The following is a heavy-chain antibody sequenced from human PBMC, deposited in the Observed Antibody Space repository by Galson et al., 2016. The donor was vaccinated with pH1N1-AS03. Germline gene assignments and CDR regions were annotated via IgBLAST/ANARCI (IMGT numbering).Heavy chain of an antibody. J-gene: IGHJ6*02. CDR3: ARGRGSYGMDV. V-gene: IGHV1-3*01. CDR1: GYTFISYV. CDR2: INAGNGNT. Sequence: SVKVSCKASGYTFISYVMHWVRQAPGQRLEWMGWINAGNGNTTYSQSFQGRVTITRDTSASKAYMELSSPRSEETAVYYCARGRGSYGMDVWGQGTTVTVSS. D-gene: IGHD1-26*01.